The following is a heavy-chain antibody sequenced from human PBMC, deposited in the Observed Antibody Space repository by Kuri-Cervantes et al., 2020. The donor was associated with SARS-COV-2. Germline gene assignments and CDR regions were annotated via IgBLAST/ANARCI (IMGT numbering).Heavy chain of an antibody. J-gene: IGHJ4*02. V-gene: IGHV3-7*01. CDR2: IKQGGSEK. Sequence: GESLKISCAASGFTFSSYSINWVRQAPGKGLEWVANIKQGGSEKYYVDSVKGRFTISRDNSKNTLYLQMNSLRAEDTAVYYCAKDKRRYYGSGSPGYWGQGTLVTVSS. CDR3: AKDKRRYYGSGSPGY. CDR1: GFTFSSYS. D-gene: IGHD3-10*01.